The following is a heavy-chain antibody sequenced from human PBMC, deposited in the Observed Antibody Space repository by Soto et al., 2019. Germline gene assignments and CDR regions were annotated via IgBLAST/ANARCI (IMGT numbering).Heavy chain of an antibody. CDR3: ATQDFRGTTGTT. D-gene: IGHD1-1*01. V-gene: IGHV3-23*04. Sequence: VQLVESGGGVVQPGRSLRLSCAASGFTFSRYAMGWVRQAPGKGLEWVSVISGSGGNIHYADSVKGRFTISRDNSKNTLYLQMNSLRVEDTAVYNCATQDFRGTTGTTWGQGTLVTVSS. CDR1: GFTFSRYA. CDR2: ISGSGGNI. J-gene: IGHJ4*02.